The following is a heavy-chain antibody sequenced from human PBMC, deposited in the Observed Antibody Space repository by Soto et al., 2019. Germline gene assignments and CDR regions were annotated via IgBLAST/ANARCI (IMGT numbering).Heavy chain of an antibody. CDR2: IYHSGST. Sequence: SETLSLTCAVSGGSISSSNWWSWVRQPPGKGLEWIGEIYHSGSTNYNPSLKSRVTISVDKSKNQFSLKLSSVTAADMAVYYCARAAAGGYSAYEVFDYWGQGTLVTVS. CDR1: GGSISSSNW. CDR3: ARAAAGGYSAYEVFDY. D-gene: IGHD5-12*01. V-gene: IGHV4-4*02. J-gene: IGHJ4*02.